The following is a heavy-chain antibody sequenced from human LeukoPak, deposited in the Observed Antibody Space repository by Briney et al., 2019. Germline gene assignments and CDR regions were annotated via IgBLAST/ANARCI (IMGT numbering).Heavy chain of an antibody. D-gene: IGHD3-10*01. J-gene: IGHJ4*02. CDR1: GYSFTSYW. Sequence: GESLKISCKGSGYSFTSYWIGWVRQMPGKGLEWMGIIYPGDSDTRYSPSFQGQVTISADKSISTAYLRWSSLKASDTAMYYCARHVRMVRGVIEYFDYWGQGTLVTVSS. CDR2: IYPGDSDT. V-gene: IGHV5-51*01. CDR3: ARHVRMVRGVIEYFDY.